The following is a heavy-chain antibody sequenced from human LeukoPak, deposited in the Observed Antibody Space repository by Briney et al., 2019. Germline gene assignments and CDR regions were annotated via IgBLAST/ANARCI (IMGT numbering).Heavy chain of an antibody. V-gene: IGHV3-33*01. CDR2: IWYDGSNK. D-gene: IGHD5-18*01. Sequence: GGSLRLSCAASGFTFSRNAMHWVRQAPGKGLEWVTVIWYDGSNKYYADSVKGRFTISRDNSKNPLYLQMNSLRVEDTAVYYCVSRDGYSYGLDYWGQGTPVTVSS. J-gene: IGHJ4*02. CDR3: VSRDGYSYGLDY. CDR1: GFTFSRNA.